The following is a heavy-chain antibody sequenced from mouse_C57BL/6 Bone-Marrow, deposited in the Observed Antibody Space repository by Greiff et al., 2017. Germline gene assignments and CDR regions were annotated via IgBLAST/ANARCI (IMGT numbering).Heavy chain of an antibody. CDR2: IWSDGST. CDR1: GFSLTSYG. V-gene: IGHV2-6-1*01. J-gene: IGHJ4*01. CDR3: ARHERSLYYAMDY. Sequence: QVQLKQSGPGLVAPSQSLSITCTVSGFSLTSYGVHWVRQPPGKGLVWLVVIWSDGSTTYNSALKSRLSISKDNSTSQVFLQMNSLQTDDTAMYYCARHERSLYYAMDYWGQGTSVTVSS.